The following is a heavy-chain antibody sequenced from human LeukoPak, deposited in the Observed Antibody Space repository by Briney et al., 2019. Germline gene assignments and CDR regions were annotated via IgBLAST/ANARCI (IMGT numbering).Heavy chain of an antibody. J-gene: IGHJ4*02. V-gene: IGHV1-69*13. CDR2: IIPIFGTA. D-gene: IGHD3-22*01. Sequence: ASVKVSCTASGGTFSSYAISWVRQAPGQGLEWMGGIIPIFGTANYAQKFQGKVTITADESTSTAYMELSSLRSEDTAVYYCVRGWDYDSGGRPTAYVYWGQGTLVTVSS. CDR3: VRGWDYDSGGRPTAYVY. CDR1: GGTFSSYA.